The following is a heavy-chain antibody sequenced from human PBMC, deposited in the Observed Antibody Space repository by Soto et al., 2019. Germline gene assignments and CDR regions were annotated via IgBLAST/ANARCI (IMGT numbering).Heavy chain of an antibody. V-gene: IGHV1-69*01. CDR2: IIPILGTT. J-gene: IGHJ4*02. CDR3: AAGGKNGYIK. CDR1: RDTFNSYA. Sequence: QVQLVQSGAEVREPGSSVTVSCKTSRDTFNSYAITWVRKAPGQGLEWMGGIIPILGTTKYAQKLQGRVTMTADESTSTGYMELSSLRFEDRAVYYCAAGGKNGYIKWGQGTQVTVSS. D-gene: IGHD5-12*01.